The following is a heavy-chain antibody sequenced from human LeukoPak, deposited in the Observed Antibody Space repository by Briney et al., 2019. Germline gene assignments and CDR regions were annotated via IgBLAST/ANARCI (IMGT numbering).Heavy chain of an antibody. CDR1: GGSISSGDYY. CDR3: ARAQSRGDSYGPFDY. V-gene: IGHV4-30-4*08. Sequence: SETLSLTCTVSGGSISSGDYYWSWIRQPPGKGLEWIGYIYYSGSTYYNPSLKSRVTISVDTSKNQFSLKLSSVTAADTAVYYCARAQSRGDSYGPFDYWGQGTLVTVSS. J-gene: IGHJ4*02. D-gene: IGHD5-18*01. CDR2: IYYSGST.